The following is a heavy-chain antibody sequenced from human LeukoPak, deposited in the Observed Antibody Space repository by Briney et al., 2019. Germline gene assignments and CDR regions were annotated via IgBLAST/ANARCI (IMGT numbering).Heavy chain of an antibody. V-gene: IGHV4-39*07. Sequence: SETLSLTCTVSGGSISSSSYYWGWIRQPPGKGLEWIGSIYYSGSTYYNPSLKSRVTISVDTSKNQFSLKLSSVTAADTAAYYCASDGASYWGQGTLVTVSS. J-gene: IGHJ4*02. CDR3: ASDGASY. CDR2: IYYSGST. D-gene: IGHD1-26*01. CDR1: GGSISSSSYY.